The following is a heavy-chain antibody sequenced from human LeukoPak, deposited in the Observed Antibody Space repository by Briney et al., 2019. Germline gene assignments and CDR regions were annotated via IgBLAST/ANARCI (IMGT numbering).Heavy chain of an antibody. V-gene: IGHV3-30*02. CDR1: GFTVSSNS. J-gene: IGHJ4*02. Sequence: PGGSLRLSCTVSGFTVSSNSMNWVRQAPGKGLEWVAFIRYDGSNKYYADSVKGRFTISRDNSKNTLYLQMKSLRAEDTAVYYCARGRYDSSGYYPIFDYWGQGTLVTVSS. CDR3: ARGRYDSSGYYPIFDY. CDR2: IRYDGSNK. D-gene: IGHD3-22*01.